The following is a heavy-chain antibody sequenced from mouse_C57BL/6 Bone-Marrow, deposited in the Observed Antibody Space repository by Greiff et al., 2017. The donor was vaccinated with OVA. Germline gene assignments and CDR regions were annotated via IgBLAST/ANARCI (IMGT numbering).Heavy chain of an antibody. Sequence: QVTLKESGPGILQPSQTLSLTCSFSGFSLSTFGMGVGWIRQPSGKGLEWLAHIWWDDDKYYNPALKRRLTISKATSKNQVFLKIANVDTADTATYSCARMIGYYGSEGFAYWGQGTLVTVSA. CDR2: IWWDDDK. D-gene: IGHD1-1*01. V-gene: IGHV8-8*01. J-gene: IGHJ3*01. CDR3: ARMIGYYGSEGFAY. CDR1: GFSLSTFGMG.